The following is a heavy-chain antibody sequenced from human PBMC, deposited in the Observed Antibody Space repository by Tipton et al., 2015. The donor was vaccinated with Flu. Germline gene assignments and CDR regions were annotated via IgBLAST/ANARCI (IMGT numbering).Heavy chain of an antibody. Sequence: GLVKPSETLSLTCTVSGGSIKNYYWNWIRQPAGKGLEWVGRVFSSGDTLDNPALKSRVIMSVDTSKNQFSLKLTSVTAADTAVYYCARDGEDAFDFWGPGALVTVSS. D-gene: IGHD3-3*01. CDR2: VFSSGDT. CDR3: ARDGEDAFDF. V-gene: IGHV4-4*07. J-gene: IGHJ3*01. CDR1: GGSIKNYY.